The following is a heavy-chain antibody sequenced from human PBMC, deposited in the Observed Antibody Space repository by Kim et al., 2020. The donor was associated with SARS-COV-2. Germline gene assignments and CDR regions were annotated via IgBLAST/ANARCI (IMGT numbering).Heavy chain of an antibody. CDR2: IWYDGSNK. CDR3: AKAIVRGVVDSPDYYNYGMDV. V-gene: IGHV3-33*06. J-gene: IGHJ6*02. D-gene: IGHD3-10*01. Sequence: GGSLRLSCAASGFTFSSYGMHWVRQAPGKGLEWVAVIWYDGSNKYYADSVKGRFTISRDNSKNTLYLQMNSLRAEDTAVYYCAKAIVRGVVDSPDYYNYGMDVWGQGTTVTVSS. CDR1: GFTFSSYG.